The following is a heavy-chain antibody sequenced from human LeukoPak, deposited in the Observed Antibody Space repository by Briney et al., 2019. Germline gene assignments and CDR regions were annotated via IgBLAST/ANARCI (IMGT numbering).Heavy chain of an antibody. CDR1: GFTFSSYE. V-gene: IGHV3-48*03. D-gene: IGHD6-25*01. Sequence: GGSLRLSCAASGFTFSSYEMNWVRQAPGKGLEWVSCISSSGSTIYYADSVKGRFTMSRDNAKNTLYLKMNSLRAEDTAVYYCARGRGHNDYWGQGALVTVSS. J-gene: IGHJ4*02. CDR2: ISSSGSTI. CDR3: ARGRGHNDY.